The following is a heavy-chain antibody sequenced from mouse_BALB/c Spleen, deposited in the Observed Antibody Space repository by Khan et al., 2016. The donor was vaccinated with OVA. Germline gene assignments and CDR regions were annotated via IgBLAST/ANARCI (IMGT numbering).Heavy chain of an antibody. J-gene: IGHJ3*01. D-gene: IGHD2-3*01. CDR2: INPSNGDT. Sequence: QVQLQQPGAELVKPGASVKISCKASGYTFTSFYMYWVKQRPGQGLEWIGGINPSNGDTHFYEKFKSKATLTVDKSSTTAYMQFRSLTSEDSAVYYCARSGDGNPFAYWGQGTLVTVSA. CDR3: ARSGDGNPFAY. CDR1: GYTFTSFY. V-gene: IGHV1S81*02.